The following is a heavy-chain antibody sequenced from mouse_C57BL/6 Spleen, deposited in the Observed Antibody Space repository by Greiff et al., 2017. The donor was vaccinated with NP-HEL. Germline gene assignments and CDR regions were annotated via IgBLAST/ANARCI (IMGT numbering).Heavy chain of an antibody. Sequence: QVQLQQSGPELVKPGASVKISCKASGYAFSSSWMNWVKQRPGKGLEWIGRIYPGDGDTNYNGKFKGKATLTADKSSSTAYMQLSSLTSEDSAVYFCARSDDYDEYFDVWGTGTTVTVSS. D-gene: IGHD2-4*01. J-gene: IGHJ1*03. V-gene: IGHV1-82*01. CDR1: GYAFSSSW. CDR3: ARSDDYDEYFDV. CDR2: IYPGDGDT.